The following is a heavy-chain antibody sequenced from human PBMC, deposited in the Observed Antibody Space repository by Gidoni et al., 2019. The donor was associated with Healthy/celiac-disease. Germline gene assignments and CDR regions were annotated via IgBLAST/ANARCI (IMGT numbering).Heavy chain of an antibody. CDR1: GFTFSACS. Sequence: QVQLVESGGGLVTPGGSLRLSCAASGFTFSACSMRWIRQAPGKGLEWVSYISSSGSTIYYADSVKGRFTISRDNAKNSLYLQMNSLRAEDTAVYYCARVDVVVVPAALGDAFDIWGQGTMVTVSS. CDR3: ARVDVVVVPAALGDAFDI. D-gene: IGHD2-2*01. CDR2: ISSSGSTI. V-gene: IGHV3-11*01. J-gene: IGHJ3*02.